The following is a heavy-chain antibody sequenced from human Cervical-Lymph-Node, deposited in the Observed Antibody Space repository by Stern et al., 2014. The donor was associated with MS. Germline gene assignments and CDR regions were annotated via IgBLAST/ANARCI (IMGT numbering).Heavy chain of an antibody. D-gene: IGHD5-24*01. V-gene: IGHV1-8*01. CDR1: GYDFTHYD. CDR3: ARASDGY. Sequence: VQLVQSGAGVKKPGASVKVSCKASGYDFTHYDISWVRQASGQGLEWMGRMNPNNGNTDYAQKFQGRVTMTRNTSISTAYMDLSSLRSDDTAVYYCARASDGYWGQGTLVTVSS. CDR2: MNPNNGNT. J-gene: IGHJ4*02.